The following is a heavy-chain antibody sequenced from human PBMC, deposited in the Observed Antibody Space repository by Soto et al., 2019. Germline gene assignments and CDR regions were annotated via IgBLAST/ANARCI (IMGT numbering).Heavy chain of an antibody. D-gene: IGHD2-2*01. Sequence: TLSLTCTVSGGSSSIGDNYWSWIRQPPGKCLEWIGYIYNTAGTSYNPSLKSRLTISVDTSKNLFSLRLNSVTAADTAVYYCARGTPLDYWGQGTLVTVSS. J-gene: IGHJ4*02. CDR1: GGSSSIGDNY. CDR2: IYNTAGT. V-gene: IGHV4-30-4*01. CDR3: ARGTPLDY.